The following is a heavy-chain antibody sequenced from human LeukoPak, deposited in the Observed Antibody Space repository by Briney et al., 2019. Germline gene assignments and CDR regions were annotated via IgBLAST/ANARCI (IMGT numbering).Heavy chain of an antibody. CDR2: ITWDGGSI. V-gene: IGHV3-43D*03. CDR1: GFTFDDFA. Sequence: PGGSLRLSCAASGFTFDDFAMHWVRQDSGKGLEWVSLITWDGGSIYYADSVKGRFTISRDNSKYSLYLQMNSLRAEDTALYYCARGVRGVISPLDYWGQGTLVTVSS. J-gene: IGHJ4*02. CDR3: ARGVRGVISPLDY. D-gene: IGHD3-10*01.